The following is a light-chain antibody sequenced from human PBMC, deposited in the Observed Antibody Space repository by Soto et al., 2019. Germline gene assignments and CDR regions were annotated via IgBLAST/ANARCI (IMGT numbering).Light chain of an antibody. J-gene: IGLJ2*01. V-gene: IGLV2-14*01. CDR2: DVN. CDR1: SSDVGGYNY. CDR3: SSYTSSSTLVV. Sequence: QSALTQPASVSGSPGQSITISCTGTSSDVGGYNYVSWYQQHPGKAPKLMIYDVNNRPSGVSNRFSGYKSGNTASLTISGLQTEDEAGYCCSSYTSSSTLVVFGGGTKLTVL.